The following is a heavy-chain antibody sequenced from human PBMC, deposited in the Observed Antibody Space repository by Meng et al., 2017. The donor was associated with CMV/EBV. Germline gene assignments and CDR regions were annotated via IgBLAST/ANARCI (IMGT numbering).Heavy chain of an antibody. J-gene: IGHJ6*02. V-gene: IGHV3-66*02. Sequence: GGSLRLSCAASGFTVSSNYMSWVRQAPGKGLEWVSLIYSDGTTYYADSVKGRFTISRDNSKNTLYLQINSLRPEDTAVYYCASTARNYYYYGMDVWGQGTTVTVSS. D-gene: IGHD2-21*02. CDR2: IYSDGTT. CDR3: ASTARNYYYYGMDV. CDR1: GFTVSSNY.